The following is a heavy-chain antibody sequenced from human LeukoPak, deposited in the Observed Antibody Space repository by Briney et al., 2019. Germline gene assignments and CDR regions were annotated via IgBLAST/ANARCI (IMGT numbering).Heavy chain of an antibody. Sequence: QPGGSLRLSCAASGFTFSSYAMSWVRQAPGKGLEWVSAISGSGGSTYYADSVKGRFTISRDNSKNTLYLQMNSLRAEDTAVYYCAKGDGGSCYRSKYFDYWGQGTLVTVSS. CDR2: ISGSGGST. CDR3: AKGDGGSCYRSKYFDY. D-gene: IGHD2-15*01. J-gene: IGHJ4*02. CDR1: GFTFSSYA. V-gene: IGHV3-23*01.